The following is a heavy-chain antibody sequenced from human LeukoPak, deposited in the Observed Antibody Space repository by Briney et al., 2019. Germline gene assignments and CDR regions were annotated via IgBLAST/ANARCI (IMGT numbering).Heavy chain of an antibody. CDR3: ARHFDCTTTSCSLYYYYYGMDV. V-gene: IGHV4-59*08. CDR2: ISYSGST. J-gene: IGHJ6*02. D-gene: IGHD2-2*01. CDR1: GASISSYY. Sequence: SETLSLTCTVSGASISSYYWSWIRQPPGKGLEWIGYISYSGSTDYNPSLKSRLTISVDTSKNQFSLRLSSVTAADTAVYYCARHFDCTTTSCSLYYYYYGMDVWGQGTTVTVSS.